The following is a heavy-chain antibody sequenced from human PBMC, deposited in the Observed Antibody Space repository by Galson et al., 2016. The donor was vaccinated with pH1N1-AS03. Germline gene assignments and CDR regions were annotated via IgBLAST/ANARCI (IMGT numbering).Heavy chain of an antibody. CDR1: GDSVSSNIDA. D-gene: IGHD1-1*01. V-gene: IGHV6-1*01. CDR2: TYWRSKWYN. Sequence: CAISGDSVSSNIDAWNWIRQSPSGGLEWLGRTYWRSKWYNEYAVSVKSRITISPDTSKDQFSLQLNSVTPEDTAVYYCARGRYSAFDIWGQGTMVTVSS. J-gene: IGHJ3*02. CDR3: ARGRYSAFDI.